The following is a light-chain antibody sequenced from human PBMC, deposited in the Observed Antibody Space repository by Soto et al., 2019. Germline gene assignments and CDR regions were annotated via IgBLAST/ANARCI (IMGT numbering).Light chain of an antibody. CDR3: QQRSNWPRT. V-gene: IGKV3-11*01. CDR2: DAS. CDR1: QSVSSY. J-gene: IGKJ1*01. Sequence: EIGMTQSPATLSLSPEERATLSCRASQSVSSYLAWYQQKPGQAPRLLIYDASNRATGIPARFSGSGSGTDFTLTISSLEPEDFAVYYCQQRSNWPRTFGQGTKVEIK.